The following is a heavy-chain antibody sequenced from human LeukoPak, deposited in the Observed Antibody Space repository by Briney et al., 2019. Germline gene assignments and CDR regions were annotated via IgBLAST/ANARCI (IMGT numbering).Heavy chain of an antibody. V-gene: IGHV3-73*01. Sequence: GGSLRLSCAASGFTFSGSAMHWVRRASGKGLEWVGRIRSKANSYATAYAASVKGRFTISRDDSKNTAYLQMNSLKTEDTAVYYCTLPGDSSGYPFDYWGQGTLVTVSS. J-gene: IGHJ4*02. CDR3: TLPGDSSGYPFDY. D-gene: IGHD3-22*01. CDR2: IRSKANSYAT. CDR1: GFTFSGSA.